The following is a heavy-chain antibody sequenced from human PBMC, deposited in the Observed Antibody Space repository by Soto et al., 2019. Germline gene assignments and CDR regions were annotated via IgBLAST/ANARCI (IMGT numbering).Heavy chain of an antibody. CDR3: ASRHSSPYFDY. CDR2: ISYSGST. CDR1: GGSISSGDYY. J-gene: IGHJ4*02. D-gene: IGHD6-13*01. Sequence: QVQLQESGPGLVKPSQTLSLTCTVSGGSISSGDYYWSWIRQPPGKGLEWIGSISYSGSTYYNPSLESRVTISVDTSKNQFSLKLNSVTAADTAVYYCASRHSSPYFDYWGQGTLVTVSS. V-gene: IGHV4-30-4*01.